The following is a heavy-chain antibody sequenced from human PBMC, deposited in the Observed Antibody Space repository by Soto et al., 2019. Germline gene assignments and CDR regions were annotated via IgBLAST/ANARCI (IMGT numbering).Heavy chain of an antibody. V-gene: IGHV4-30-2*01. J-gene: IGHJ5*02. CDR1: GGSISSGGYS. CDR2: IYQSGST. D-gene: IGHD2-15*01. CDR3: ARDLKEYCSDGKCNWFDP. Sequence: SETLSLTCAVSGGSISSGGYSWNWIRQPPGKGLEWIGYIYQSGSTSYNPSLKSRVTISFDASKNQISLQVRSATAADAAVYYCARDLKEYCSDGKCNWFDPWGQGTLVTVSS.